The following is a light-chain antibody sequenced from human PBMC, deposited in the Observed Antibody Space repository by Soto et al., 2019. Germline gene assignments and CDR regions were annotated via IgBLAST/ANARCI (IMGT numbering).Light chain of an antibody. J-gene: IGLJ1*01. Sequence: QSVLTQPPSVSGAPGQRVTITCTGSSTNIGAGYDVHWYQQLPGTAPKLLIYGNNNRPSGVPDRFSGSKSGTSASLAVTGLQAEDEADYYCQSYATGLSVLYVFGTGTQVTVL. CDR1: STNIGAGYD. CDR2: GNN. CDR3: QSYATGLSVLYV. V-gene: IGLV1-40*01.